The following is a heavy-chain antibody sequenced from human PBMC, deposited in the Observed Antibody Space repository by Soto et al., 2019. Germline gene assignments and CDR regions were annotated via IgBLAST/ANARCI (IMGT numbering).Heavy chain of an antibody. CDR2: IKHSGST. J-gene: IGHJ5*02. V-gene: IGHV4-34*01. CDR1: GGSFSGYY. Sequence: SETLSLTCAVYGGSFSGYYWSWIREPPGKGPEWIGEIKHSGSTNYNPSLKSRVTISVDTSKNQFSLKLSSVTAADTAVYYCARHYYDFWSGYYGYNWFDPWGQGTLVTVSS. CDR3: ARHYYDFWSGYYGYNWFDP. D-gene: IGHD3-3*01.